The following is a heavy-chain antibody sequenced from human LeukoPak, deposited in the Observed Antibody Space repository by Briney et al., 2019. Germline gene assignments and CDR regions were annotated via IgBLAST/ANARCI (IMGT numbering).Heavy chain of an antibody. V-gene: IGHV4-39*07. Sequence: SETLSLTCTVSGGSIINSGYYWGWIRQPPGKNLEWIGSIYYSGSSYYNPSLKSRVTISVDTSKNQFSLNLSSVTAADTAVYYCARLVGYPHYCSGGSCPDFDYWGQGTLVTVSS. J-gene: IGHJ4*02. CDR3: ARLVGYPHYCSGGSCPDFDY. CDR2: IYYSGSS. CDR1: GGSIINSGYY. D-gene: IGHD2-15*01.